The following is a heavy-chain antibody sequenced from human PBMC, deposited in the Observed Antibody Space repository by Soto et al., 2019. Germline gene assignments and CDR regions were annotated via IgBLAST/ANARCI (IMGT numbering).Heavy chain of an antibody. CDR2: VYYSGST. CDR1: GGSIDSGDYY. CDR3: ARDGSGAYLNWFDP. J-gene: IGHJ5*02. V-gene: IGHV4-61*08. D-gene: IGHD1-26*01. Sequence: PSETLSLTCTVSGGSIDSGDYYWSWIRQPPGKGLEWIGYVYYSGSTNYNPSLKSRVTISVDTSKNQFSLKLSSVTAADTAVYYCARDGSGAYLNWFDPWGQGTLVTVSS.